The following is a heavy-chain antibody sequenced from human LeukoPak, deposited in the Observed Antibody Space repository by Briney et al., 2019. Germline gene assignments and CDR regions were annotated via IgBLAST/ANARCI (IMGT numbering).Heavy chain of an antibody. CDR2: ILYDGSNE. CDR1: GFIFDAYA. J-gene: IGHJ6*03. D-gene: IGHD4-17*01. V-gene: IGHV3-30*04. Sequence: PGRSLRLSCAASGFIFDAYAMHWVRQAPGKGLEWVAVILYDGSNEYYADSVKGRFTISRDNSKNTLFLQLNSLTPEDTAVYYCARDGRNGDYIFDLYMDVWGKGTTVTVPS. CDR3: ARDGRNGDYIFDLYMDV.